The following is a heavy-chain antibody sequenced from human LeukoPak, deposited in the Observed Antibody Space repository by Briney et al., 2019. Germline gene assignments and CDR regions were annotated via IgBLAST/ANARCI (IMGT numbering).Heavy chain of an antibody. CDR2: INHSGST. Sequence: SETLSLTCAVYGGSFSGYYWSWIRQPPGKGLEWIGEINHSGSTNYNPSLKSRVTISVDTSKNQFSLKLSSVTAADTAVYYCARQSGWLQYNWFDPWGQGTLVTVSS. J-gene: IGHJ5*02. D-gene: IGHD6-19*01. CDR1: GGSFSGYY. CDR3: ARQSGWLQYNWFDP. V-gene: IGHV4-34*01.